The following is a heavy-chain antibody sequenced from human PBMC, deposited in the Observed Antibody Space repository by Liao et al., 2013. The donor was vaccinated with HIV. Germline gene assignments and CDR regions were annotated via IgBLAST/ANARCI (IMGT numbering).Heavy chain of an antibody. D-gene: IGHD5-18*01. CDR3: ARDLGRYSAMGDAFDI. J-gene: IGHJ3*02. CDR2: IDTSGSI. Sequence: QVQLQESGPGLVKPSETLSLTCTVSGGSITSGDHYWSWIRQPAGKGLEWIGRIDTSGSIKYSPSLKSRVTISVDTSKNQFSLKLSSVTAADTAVYYCARDLGRYSAMGDAFDIWGQGTMVAVSS. V-gene: IGHV4-61*02. CDR1: GGSITSGDHY.